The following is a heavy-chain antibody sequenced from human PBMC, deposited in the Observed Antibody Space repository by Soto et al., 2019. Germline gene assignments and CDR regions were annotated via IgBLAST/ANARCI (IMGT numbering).Heavy chain of an antibody. CDR1: GGSFSGYY. CDR2: INHSGNT. Sequence: PSETLSLTCSIYGGSFSGYYWSWIRQPPGKGLEWIGEINHSGNTNYNPSLKSRVTISVDTSNNQFSLKLNSVTAADTAVYYCASSGPAVLNGLCYPDMDVWGQGTTVTVSS. CDR3: ASSGPAVLNGLCYPDMDV. V-gene: IGHV4-34*01. J-gene: IGHJ6*02. D-gene: IGHD2-15*01.